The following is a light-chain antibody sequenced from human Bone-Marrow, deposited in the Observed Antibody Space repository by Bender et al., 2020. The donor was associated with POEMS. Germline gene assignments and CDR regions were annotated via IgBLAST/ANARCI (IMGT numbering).Light chain of an antibody. CDR1: DSNFGGNN. Sequence: QSVLTQPPSASGTPGQRVTISCSGTDSNFGGNNVNWYQHLPGTAPRLVVYSNYQRPSGVPARFSGSKSGTSASLAITGLQVEDEAVYYCQSYDSSLRGAVFGGGTWLTVL. CDR2: SNY. CDR3: QSYDSSLRGAV. V-gene: IGLV1-44*01. J-gene: IGLJ2*01.